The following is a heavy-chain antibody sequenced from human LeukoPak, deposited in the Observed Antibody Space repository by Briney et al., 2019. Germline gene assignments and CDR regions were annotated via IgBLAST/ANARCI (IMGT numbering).Heavy chain of an antibody. CDR2: INWNGGST. D-gene: IGHD6-13*01. CDR3: ARGTLKAAATDFDY. V-gene: IGHV3-20*04. Sequence: GGSLRLSCAASGFTFDDYGMSWVRQAPGKGLEWVSGINWNGGSTGYADSVKGRFTISRDNAKNSLYLQMNSLRADDTALYYCARGTLKAAATDFDYWGQGTLATVSS. CDR1: GFTFDDYG. J-gene: IGHJ4*02.